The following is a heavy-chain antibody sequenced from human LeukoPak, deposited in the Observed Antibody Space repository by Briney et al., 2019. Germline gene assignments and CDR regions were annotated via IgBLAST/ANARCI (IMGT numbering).Heavy chain of an antibody. D-gene: IGHD2-2*01. V-gene: IGHV3-23*01. CDR1: GFTFSTSV. J-gene: IGHJ4*02. CDR2: IDGGGDVT. CDR3: ARGRSVVVPAAIGY. Sequence: PGGSLRLSCAASGFTFSTSVMSWVRQAPGKGLERVSGIDGGGDVTYYADSVKGRFTISRDNSKNTLYLQMNSLRAEDTAVYYCARGRSVVVPAAIGYWGQGTLVTVSS.